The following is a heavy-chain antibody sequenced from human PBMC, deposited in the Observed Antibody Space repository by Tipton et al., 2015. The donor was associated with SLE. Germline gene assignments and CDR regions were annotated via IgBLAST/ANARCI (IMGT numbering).Heavy chain of an antibody. Sequence: LRLSCTVSGGSITSHYWSWIRQPPGKGLEWIGNILYSGDTNYNPSLKSRVTISIDTSRDQFSLQVTSVTAADTAVYYCARERGEWLQNTYHTDVWGKGTTVTVSS. CDR2: ILYSGDT. J-gene: IGHJ6*03. D-gene: IGHD5-24*01. V-gene: IGHV4-59*11. CDR3: ARERGEWLQNTYHTDV. CDR1: GGSITSHY.